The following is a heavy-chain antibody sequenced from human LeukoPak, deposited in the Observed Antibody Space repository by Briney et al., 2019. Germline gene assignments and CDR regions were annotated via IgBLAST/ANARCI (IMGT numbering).Heavy chain of an antibody. CDR2: INPNSGGT. V-gene: IGHV1-2*02. J-gene: IGHJ4*02. D-gene: IGHD1-26*01. CDR3: ARARGGIVLYYFDY. Sequence: ASVKVSRKASGYTFTGYYMHWVRQAPGQGLEWMGWINPNSGGTNYAQKFQGRVTMTRDTSISTAYMELSRLRSDDTAVYYCARARGGIVLYYFDYWGQGTLVTVSS. CDR1: GYTFTGYY.